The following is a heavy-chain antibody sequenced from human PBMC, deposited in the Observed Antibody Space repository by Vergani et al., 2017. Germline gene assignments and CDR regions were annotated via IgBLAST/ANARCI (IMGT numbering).Heavy chain of an antibody. V-gene: IGHV3-74*01. CDR1: GFTFSNYW. CDR3: ARDGWELLDYFYYMDV. CDR2: INSDGDST. Sequence: VQLVESGGGLVQPGGSLRLSCTASGFTFSNYWMQWVRQAPGKGLMWVSRINSDGDSTSYADSVKGRFTISRDNAKNTLYLQMDSLRAEDTAVYYCARDGWELLDYFYYMDVWGKGTTVTVPS. J-gene: IGHJ6*03. D-gene: IGHD1-26*01.